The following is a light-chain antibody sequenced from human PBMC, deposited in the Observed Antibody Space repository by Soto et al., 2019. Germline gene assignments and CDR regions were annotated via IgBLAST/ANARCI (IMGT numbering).Light chain of an antibody. J-gene: IGKJ4*01. V-gene: IGKV1-39*01. Sequence: DIQMTQSPSSLSASVGDRVTITCRASQSINSHLNWYQQKPGKPPKLLIHTTSSLQSGVPSRFSGSGTGTDFTLTISSLQPEDFATYYCQQCDSTPQTFGGGTKLEI. CDR3: QQCDSTPQT. CDR2: TTS. CDR1: QSINSH.